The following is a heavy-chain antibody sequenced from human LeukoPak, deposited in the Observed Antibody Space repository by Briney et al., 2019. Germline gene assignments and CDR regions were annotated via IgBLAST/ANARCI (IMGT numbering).Heavy chain of an antibody. CDR1: GGSISSYY. CDR2: IYYSGST. Sequence: PSETLSLTCTVSGGSISSYYWSWIRQPPGKGLEWIGYIYYSGSTNYNPSLKSRVTISVDTSKNQFSLKLSSVTAADTAVYYCARGSHYYDSSGPFFDYWGQGTLVTVSS. J-gene: IGHJ4*02. CDR3: ARGSHYYDSSGPFFDY. D-gene: IGHD3-22*01. V-gene: IGHV4-59*01.